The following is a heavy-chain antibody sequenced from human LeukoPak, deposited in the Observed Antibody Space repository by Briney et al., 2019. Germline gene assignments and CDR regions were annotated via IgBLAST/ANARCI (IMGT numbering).Heavy chain of an antibody. D-gene: IGHD1-1*01. CDR1: GGSISSGDYY. CDR3: ARPNWNNWFDP. CDR2: INHSGST. Sequence: SQTLSLTCTVSGGSISSGDYYWSWIRQPPGKGLEWIGEINHSGSTNYNPSLKSRVTISVDTSKNQFSLKLSSVTAADTAVYYCARPNWNNWFDPWGQGTLVTVSS. J-gene: IGHJ5*02. V-gene: IGHV4-30-4*08.